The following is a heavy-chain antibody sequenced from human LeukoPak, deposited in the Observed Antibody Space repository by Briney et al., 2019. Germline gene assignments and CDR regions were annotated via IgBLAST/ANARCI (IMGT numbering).Heavy chain of an antibody. Sequence: PSETLSLTCTVSGGSISSSSYYWGWIRQPPGKGLEWIGSISYSGSTYYNPSLKSRVTISVDTSKNQFSLKLSSVTAADTAVYYCARNYYDSSGYYPYFFDHWGQGTLVTVSS. CDR2: ISYSGST. CDR1: GGSISSSSYY. CDR3: ARNYYDSSGYYPYFFDH. V-gene: IGHV4-39*01. D-gene: IGHD3-22*01. J-gene: IGHJ4*02.